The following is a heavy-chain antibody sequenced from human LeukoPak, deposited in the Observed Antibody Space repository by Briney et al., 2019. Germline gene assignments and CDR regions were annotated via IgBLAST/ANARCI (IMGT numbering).Heavy chain of an antibody. V-gene: IGHV3-21*01. CDR3: ARDLSSSSGWYYDYYYYGMDV. D-gene: IGHD6-19*01. CDR1: GFTFSSYC. J-gene: IGHJ6*02. Sequence: GGSLRLSCAASGFTFSSYCMNWVRQAPGKGLEWVSSISSSSSYIYYADSVKGRFTISRDNAKNSLYLQMNSLRAEDTAVYYCARDLSSSSGWYYDYYYYGMDVWGQGTTVTVSS. CDR2: ISSSSSYI.